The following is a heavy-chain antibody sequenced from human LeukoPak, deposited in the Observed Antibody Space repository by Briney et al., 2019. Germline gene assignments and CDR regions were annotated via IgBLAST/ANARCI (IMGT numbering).Heavy chain of an antibody. CDR1: GASINSGSNY. D-gene: IGHD3-10*01. CDR3: ARSDGYGLVGI. Sequence: SETLSLTCRVSGASINSGSNYWGWIRQPPGKTLEWIGSIYSSGSTYYNPSLKSRVIIMIDTPKNHFSLTLSSVTAADTAVYYCARSDGYGLVGIWSQGTMVTVSS. J-gene: IGHJ3*02. V-gene: IGHV4-39*07. CDR2: IYSSGST.